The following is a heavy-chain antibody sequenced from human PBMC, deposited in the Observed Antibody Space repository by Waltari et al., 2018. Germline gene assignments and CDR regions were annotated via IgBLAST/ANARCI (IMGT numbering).Heavy chain of an antibody. CDR2: LSSYGSIT. D-gene: IGHD3-3*01. V-gene: IGHV3-74*01. J-gene: IGHJ4*02. CDR3: LRGADL. Sequence: EVQLVESGGGLVQPGGSLRLSCAASGVSFITSWMHWVRQAPGEGLVGVSRLSSYGSITNYADSVKGRFTISGDSAKNTLYLQMNSLRAEDTAVYYCLRGADLRGQGIPVIVSS. CDR1: GVSFITSW.